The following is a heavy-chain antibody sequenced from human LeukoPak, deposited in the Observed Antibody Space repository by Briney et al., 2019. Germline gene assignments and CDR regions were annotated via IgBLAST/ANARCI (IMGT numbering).Heavy chain of an antibody. CDR3: AKGYSSSWEWHFDY. V-gene: IGHV3-23*01. CDR2: ISGSGGST. D-gene: IGHD6-13*01. CDR1: GFTFSIYA. Sequence: GGSLRLSRAASGFTFSIYAMTWVRQAPGKGLEWVSAISGSGGSTYYADSVKGRFTISRDNSKNTLYLQMNSLRAEDTAVYYCAKGYSSSWEWHFDYWGQGTLVTVSS. J-gene: IGHJ4*02.